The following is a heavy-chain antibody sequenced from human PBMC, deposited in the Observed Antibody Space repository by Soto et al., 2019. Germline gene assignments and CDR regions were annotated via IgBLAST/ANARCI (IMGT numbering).Heavy chain of an antibody. Sequence: ASVKVSCKASGGTLSDYAVSWVRQARGQGLAWMGGIMPTVDSANYAQKFQGRLTITADESTSTANMELSSLTSDDTAIYYCAVAAVREILTEQSSGMAVWGQGTTVTVSS. J-gene: IGHJ6*02. D-gene: IGHD3-10*01. CDR3: AVAAVREILTEQSSGMAV. V-gene: IGHV1-69*13. CDR2: IMPTVDSA. CDR1: GGTLSDYA.